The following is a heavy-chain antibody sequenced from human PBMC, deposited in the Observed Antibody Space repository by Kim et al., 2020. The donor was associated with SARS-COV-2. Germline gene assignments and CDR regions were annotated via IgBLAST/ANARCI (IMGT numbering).Heavy chain of an antibody. V-gene: IGHV3-48*03. Sequence: GGSLRLSCAASGFTFSSYEMNWIRQAPGKGQEWVSYISISGSTISYPDSVKGRFTISRDNAKNSLYLQMNSLRAEDTADYYCARDKGMAIFTSDAFDIWGQGTMVTVSS. D-gene: IGHD2-21*01. J-gene: IGHJ3*02. CDR1: GFTFSSYE. CDR3: ARDKGMAIFTSDAFDI. CDR2: ISISGSTI.